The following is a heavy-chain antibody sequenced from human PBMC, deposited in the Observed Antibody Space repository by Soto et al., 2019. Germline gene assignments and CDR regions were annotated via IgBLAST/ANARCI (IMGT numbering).Heavy chain of an antibody. CDR2: ITNSGSAI. Sequence: EVQLVESGGGLIQPGGSLRLSCAASGFTFSTYEMNWVRQAPGKGLEWISYITNSGSAIYYADSVKGRFTISSDNAKNSLYLQMNSLSAEDTAVYYCARDLSAVANGGFDYWGQGTLVTVSS. CDR1: GFTFSTYE. D-gene: IGHD3-16*01. J-gene: IGHJ4*02. CDR3: ARDLSAVANGGFDY. V-gene: IGHV3-48*03.